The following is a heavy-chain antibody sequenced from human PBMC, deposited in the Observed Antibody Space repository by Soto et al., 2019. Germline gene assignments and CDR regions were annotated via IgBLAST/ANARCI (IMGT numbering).Heavy chain of an antibody. Sequence: QVQLVQSGAEVKKPGASVKVSCKASGYTFTSYGISWVRQAPGQGLEWMGWISAYNGNTNYAQKLQGRVTMTTDTSXSXAYMELRSLRSDDTAVYYCARAFPYDYGDYGDAFDIWGQGTMVTVSS. D-gene: IGHD4-17*01. V-gene: IGHV1-18*01. CDR2: ISAYNGNT. J-gene: IGHJ3*02. CDR1: GYTFTSYG. CDR3: ARAFPYDYGDYGDAFDI.